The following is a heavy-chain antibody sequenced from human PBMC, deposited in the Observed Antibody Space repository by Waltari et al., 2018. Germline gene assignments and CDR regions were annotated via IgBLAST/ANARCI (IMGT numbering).Heavy chain of an antibody. CDR1: GFPFSSYA. D-gene: IGHD2-15*01. J-gene: IGHJ4*02. CDR3: AKNIGSAWPYYFDY. CDR2: ISGSGGST. Sequence: EVQLLESGGGLVQPGGSLRPSCAASGFPFSSYAMAWVPPAPGKGLEWVSAISGSGGSTYYADSVKGRFTISRDNSKNTLYLQMNSLRAEDTAVYYCAKNIGSAWPYYFDYWGQGTLVTVSS. V-gene: IGHV3-23*01.